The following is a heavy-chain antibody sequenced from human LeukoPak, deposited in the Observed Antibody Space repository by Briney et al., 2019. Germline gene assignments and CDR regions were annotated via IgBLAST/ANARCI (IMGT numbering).Heavy chain of an antibody. J-gene: IGHJ4*02. CDR2: ISAYNGNT. CDR1: GYTFTSYG. V-gene: IGHV1-18*01. Sequence: ASVKVSCKASGYTFTSYGISWVRQAPGQGLEWMGWISAYNGNTNYAQKLQGRVTMTTDTSTSTAYMELRSLRSDDTAVYYCARGHLRFLEWLFLFDYWGQGTLVTVSS. CDR3: ARGHLRFLEWLFLFDY. D-gene: IGHD3-3*01.